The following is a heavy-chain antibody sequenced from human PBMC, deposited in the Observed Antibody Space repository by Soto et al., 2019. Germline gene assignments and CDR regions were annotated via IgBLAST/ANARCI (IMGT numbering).Heavy chain of an antibody. D-gene: IGHD6-13*01. J-gene: IGHJ1*01. Sequence: ASVKVSCNASGYTFTSYGISWVRQAPGQGLEWMGWISAYNGNTNYAQKLQGRVTMTTDTSTSTAYMELRSLRSDDTAVYYCARVGGPLLAAPGGWLAFGGRGTLVTVSS. CDR2: ISAYNGNT. CDR1: GYTFTSYG. V-gene: IGHV1-18*01. CDR3: ARVGGPLLAAPGGWLAF.